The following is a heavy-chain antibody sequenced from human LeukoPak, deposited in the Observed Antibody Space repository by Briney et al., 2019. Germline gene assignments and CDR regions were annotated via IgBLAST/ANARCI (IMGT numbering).Heavy chain of an antibody. CDR2: IIPIFGTA. CDR3: ARVAVSSKSNYYYDMDV. V-gene: IGHV1-69*13. J-gene: IGHJ6*02. D-gene: IGHD6-13*01. Sequence: GASVKVSCKASGGTFSSYAISWVRQAPGQGLEWMGGIIPIFGTANYAQKFQGRVTITADESTSTAYMELSSLRSEDTAVYYCARVAVSSKSNYYYDMDVWGQGTTVTVSS. CDR1: GGTFSSYA.